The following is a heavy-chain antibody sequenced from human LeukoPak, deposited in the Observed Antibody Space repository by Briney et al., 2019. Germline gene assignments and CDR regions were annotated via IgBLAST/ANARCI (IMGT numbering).Heavy chain of an antibody. V-gene: IGHV4-59*01. CDR2: IYYSGST. CDR3: ARGFLEGDY. CDR1: GGSISSYY. J-gene: IGHJ4*02. D-gene: IGHD3-3*01. Sequence: SETLSLTCTGSGGSISSYYWSWIRQPPGKGLEWIGYIYYSGSTNYNPSLKSRVTISVDTSKNQFSLKLSSVTAADTAVYYCARGFLEGDYWGQGTLVTVSS.